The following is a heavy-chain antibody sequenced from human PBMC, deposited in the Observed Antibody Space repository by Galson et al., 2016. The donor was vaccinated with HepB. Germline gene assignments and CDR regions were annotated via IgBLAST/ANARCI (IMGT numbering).Heavy chain of an antibody. Sequence: SLRLSCAASGFSVSSHYMTWVRQAPGKGLEWVSYISSSSGIVYYGDSVKGRFTISRDNAKNSLYLNMNSLRDEDTAIYYCATSLSGVAGADWGQGTPVIVSS. CDR3: ATSLSGVAGAD. V-gene: IGHV3-48*02. J-gene: IGHJ4*02. CDR2: ISSSSGIV. CDR1: GFSVSSHY. D-gene: IGHD1-26*01.